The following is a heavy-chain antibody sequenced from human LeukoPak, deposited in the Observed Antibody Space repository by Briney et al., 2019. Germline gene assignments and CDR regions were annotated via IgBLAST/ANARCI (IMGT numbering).Heavy chain of an antibody. Sequence: ASVKVSCKASGYTFTAYYMHWVRQAPGQGLEWMGWINPHSGGTNYAQNFQGRVTMTRDTSISTVYMELSRLRSDDTAVYYCARVWGYTYSDYGERWFDSWGQGTLVTVSS. V-gene: IGHV1-2*02. D-gene: IGHD4-11*01. CDR2: INPHSGGT. J-gene: IGHJ5*01. CDR1: GYTFTAYY. CDR3: ARVWGYTYSDYGERWFDS.